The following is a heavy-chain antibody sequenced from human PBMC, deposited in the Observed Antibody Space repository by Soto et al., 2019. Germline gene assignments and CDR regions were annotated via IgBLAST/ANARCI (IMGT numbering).Heavy chain of an antibody. CDR3: ASYLYGDYPGDLDY. CDR1: GYTFTSYG. Sequence: ASVKVSCKASGYTFTSYGISWVRQAPGQGLEWMGWISAYNGNTNYAQKLQGRVTMTTDTSTSTAYMELRSLRSDDTAVYYCASYLYGDYPGDLDYWGQGTLVTVSS. CDR2: ISAYNGNT. J-gene: IGHJ4*02. V-gene: IGHV1-18*01. D-gene: IGHD4-17*01.